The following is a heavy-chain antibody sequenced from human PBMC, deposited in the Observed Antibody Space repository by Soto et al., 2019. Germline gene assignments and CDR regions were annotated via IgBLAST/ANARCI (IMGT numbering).Heavy chain of an antibody. J-gene: IGHJ4*02. CDR1: GASVSSGSHY. V-gene: IGHV4-61*01. Sequence: PSETLSLTCSVSGASVSSGSHYWSWIRQSPGKGLEWIGFIYYSGSTNYNPSLKSRVTISVETSKNQFYLKVSSVTDADTAVYFCARDPLGYSSSHFFDQRGQGNLVTVSS. CDR2: IYYSGST. CDR3: ARDPLGYSSSHFFDQ. D-gene: IGHD6-6*01.